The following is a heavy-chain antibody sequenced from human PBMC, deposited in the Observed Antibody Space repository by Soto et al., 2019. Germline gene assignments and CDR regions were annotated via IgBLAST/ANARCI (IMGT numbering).Heavy chain of an antibody. CDR1: GYTLTDFS. D-gene: IGHD3-10*01. J-gene: IGHJ4*02. Sequence: ASVKVSCKVSGYTLTDFSMHWVRQAPGKGLEWMGTFDPEDGETVYAQKFQGRVTMTEDTSTDTVYMELSRLRPEDTALYYCARVGSSGSGSDFAFYFDHWGQGTLVTVSS. CDR2: FDPEDGET. V-gene: IGHV1-24*01. CDR3: ARVGSSGSGSDFAFYFDH.